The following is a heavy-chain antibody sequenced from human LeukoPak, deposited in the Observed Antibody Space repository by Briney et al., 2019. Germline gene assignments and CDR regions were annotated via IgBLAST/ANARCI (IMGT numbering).Heavy chain of an antibody. J-gene: IGHJ4*02. Sequence: PSETLSLTCTVSGGSISSYYWSWIRQPPGKGLEWIGYIYYSGSTNYNPSLKSRVTISVDTSKNQFSLKLSSVTAADTAVYYCARRGYSGSWYSPREGRYYFDYWGQGTLVTVSS. D-gene: IGHD6-13*01. CDR2: IYYSGST. CDR3: ARRGYSGSWYSPREGRYYFDY. V-gene: IGHV4-59*01. CDR1: GGSISSYY.